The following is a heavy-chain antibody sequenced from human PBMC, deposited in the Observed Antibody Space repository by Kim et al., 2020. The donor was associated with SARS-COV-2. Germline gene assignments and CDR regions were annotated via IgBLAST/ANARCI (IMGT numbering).Heavy chain of an antibody. V-gene: IGHV1-18*01. CDR2: ISGSNGAT. J-gene: IGHJ4*02. Sequence: ASVKVSCKASGYTFSNYGISWVRLAPGQGLEWMGWISGSNGATKYAQKFQDRVTMTTDTSADTAYMELRSLRSDDTALYYCARAHYSTNSPFFYWGQGTL. D-gene: IGHD2-8*01. CDR3: ARAHYSTNSPFFY. CDR1: GYTFSNYG.